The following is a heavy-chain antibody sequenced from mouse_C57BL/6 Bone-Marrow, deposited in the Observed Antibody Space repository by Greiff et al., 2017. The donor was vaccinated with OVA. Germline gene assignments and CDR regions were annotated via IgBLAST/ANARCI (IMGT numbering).Heavy chain of an antibody. Sequence: QVQLQQSGPELVKPGASVKLSCKASGYTFTSYDINWVKQRPGQGLEWIGWIYPRDGSPKYNEKFKGKATLTVDTSSSTAYMELHSLASEDSSVYFCARRNFDYWGQGTTLTVSS. CDR1: GYTFTSYD. V-gene: IGHV1-85*01. CDR3: ARRNFDY. J-gene: IGHJ2*01. CDR2: IYPRDGSP.